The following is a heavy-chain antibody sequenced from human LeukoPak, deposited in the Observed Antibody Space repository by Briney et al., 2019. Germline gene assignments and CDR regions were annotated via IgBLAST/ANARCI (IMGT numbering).Heavy chain of an antibody. Sequence: GGSLRLSCAASGFTASSTRIIWVRQAPGKGLECVSYIRGDTSTEYAEYVRGRFTISRDDAKNTVYLQMNSLRVEDTSVYYCARRRGGYGDGDFDYWGQGTLVTVSS. D-gene: IGHD4-17*01. J-gene: IGHJ4*02. V-gene: IGHV3-66*04. CDR3: ARRRGGYGDGDFDY. CDR2: IRGDTST. CDR1: GFTASSTR.